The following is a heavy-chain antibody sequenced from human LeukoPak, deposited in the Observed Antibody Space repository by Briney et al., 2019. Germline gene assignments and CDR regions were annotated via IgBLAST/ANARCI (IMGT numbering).Heavy chain of an antibody. CDR2: INHSGST. CDR1: GGSISSSSYY. V-gene: IGHV4-39*07. CDR3: ARGRGYSYGFFDY. D-gene: IGHD5-18*01. J-gene: IGHJ4*02. Sequence: PSETLSLTCTVSGGSISSSSYYWGWIRQPPGKGLEWIEEINHSGSTNYNPSLKSRVTISVDTSKNQFSLKLSSVTAADTAVYYCARGRGYSYGFFDYWGQGTLVTVSS.